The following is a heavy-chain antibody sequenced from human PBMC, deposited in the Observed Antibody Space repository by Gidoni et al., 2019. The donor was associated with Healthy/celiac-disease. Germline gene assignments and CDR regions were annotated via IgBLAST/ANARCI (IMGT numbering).Heavy chain of an antibody. D-gene: IGHD2-2*01. CDR3: ASIYCSSTSCYGYGMDV. V-gene: IGHV1-69*09. CDR2: IIPILGIA. J-gene: IGHJ6*02. Sequence: QVQLVQSGAEVKKPGSSAKVSCKASGGTFSSYAISWVRQAPGQGLEWMGRIIPILGIANYAQKFQGRVTITADKSTSTAYMELSSLRSEDTAVYYCASIYCSSTSCYGYGMDVWGQGTTVTVSS. CDR1: GGTFSSYA.